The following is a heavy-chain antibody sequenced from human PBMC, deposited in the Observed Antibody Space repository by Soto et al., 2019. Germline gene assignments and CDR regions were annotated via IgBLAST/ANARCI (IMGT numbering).Heavy chain of an antibody. J-gene: IGHJ3*01. Sequence: PSETLSLTCTVSGGSISSYYWSWVRQPPGRGLEWIGYIYYSGSSNYNPSLKSRLTMSVDTSKNQFSLKLSSVTAADTAVYYCARAVGAKHDSSDVWAQGTMVTVSS. CDR2: IYYSGSS. D-gene: IGHD1-26*01. V-gene: IGHV4-59*01. CDR1: GGSISSYY. CDR3: ARAVGAKHDSSDV.